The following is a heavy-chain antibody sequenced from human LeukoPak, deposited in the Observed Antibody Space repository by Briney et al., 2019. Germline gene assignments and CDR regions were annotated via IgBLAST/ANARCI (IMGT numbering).Heavy chain of an antibody. CDR3: ARVGRYSSSWYDY. Sequence: SETLSLTCTVSGGSISSYYWSWIRQPQGKGLEWIGYIYYSGSTNYNPSLKSRVTISVDTSKNQFSLKLSSVTAADTAVYYCARVGRYSSSWYDYWGQGTLVTVSS. CDR1: GGSISSYY. V-gene: IGHV4-59*01. CDR2: IYYSGST. J-gene: IGHJ4*02. D-gene: IGHD6-13*01.